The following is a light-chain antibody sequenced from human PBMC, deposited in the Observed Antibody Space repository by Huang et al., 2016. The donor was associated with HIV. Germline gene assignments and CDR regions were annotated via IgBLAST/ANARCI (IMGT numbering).Light chain of an antibody. CDR2: KVS. CDR3: MQGSHWPPT. V-gene: IGKV2-30*01. CDR1: ESLVYSDGNTY. J-gene: IGKJ3*01. Sequence: EVVMTQSPLSLPVTLGQPASISCRSSESLVYSDGNTYLNWFQQRPGQSPRRLIYKVSIRDSGVPDRFSGSGSDTNFTLKISRVEAEDVGIYYCMQGSHWPPTFGPGTKVDFK.